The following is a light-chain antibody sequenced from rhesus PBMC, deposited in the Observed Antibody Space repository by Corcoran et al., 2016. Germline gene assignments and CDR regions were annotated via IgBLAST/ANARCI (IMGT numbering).Light chain of an antibody. V-gene: IGKV1-37*01. Sequence: DIQMTQSPSSLSASVGDRVTITCRASQGFSSYLAWYQQKPGKAPKPLIFYASNLESGVPSRFSGSGSGTEFTLTISSLQPEDFATYYCQQYNSDPPLTFGGGTKVEIK. CDR2: YAS. CDR1: QGFSSY. J-gene: IGKJ4*01. CDR3: QQYNSDPPLT.